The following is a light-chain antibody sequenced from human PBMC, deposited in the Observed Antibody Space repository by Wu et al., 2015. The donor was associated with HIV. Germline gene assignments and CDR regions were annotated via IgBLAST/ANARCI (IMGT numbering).Light chain of an antibody. J-gene: IGKJ4*01. Sequence: EVVMTQSPVTLSVSPGERATLACRASESVGGDVAWYQQKPGQAPRLLIYGAVTRPTGIPARFRGSGSGTEFTLTFSSLQSEDFVIYYCQQYNYWPTFGGGTKVEIK. CDR3: QQYNYWPT. V-gene: IGKV3-15*01. CDR1: ESVGGD. CDR2: GAV.